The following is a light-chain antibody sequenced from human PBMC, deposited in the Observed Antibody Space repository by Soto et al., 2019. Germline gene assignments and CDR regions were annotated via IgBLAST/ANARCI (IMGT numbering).Light chain of an antibody. V-gene: IGKV3-15*01. CDR2: DAS. CDR3: QQYNDWPPWS. Sequence: ILMTQSPATLSVSPGEIATLYCRASPSVSNNLAWYQHKPSQAPRLLIYDASTRATGIPARFSGSGSGTAFTLASSGLQSEDFAVYSCQQYNDWPPWSFGQGTKVEIK. CDR1: PSVSNN. J-gene: IGKJ1*01.